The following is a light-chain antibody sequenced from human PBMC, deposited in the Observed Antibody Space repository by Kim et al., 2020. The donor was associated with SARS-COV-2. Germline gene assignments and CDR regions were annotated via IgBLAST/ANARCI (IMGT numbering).Light chain of an antibody. J-gene: IGKJ1*01. CDR3: QQTYSASRT. CDR1: QSISSY. V-gene: IGKV1-39*01. Sequence: DIQMTQSPSSLSASVGDRVTITCRASQSISSYLNWYQQKPGKAPKLLIYAASSLQSVVPSRFSGSGSGTDFTLTISSLQPEDFATYYCQQTYSASRTFGQGTKVDIK. CDR2: AAS.